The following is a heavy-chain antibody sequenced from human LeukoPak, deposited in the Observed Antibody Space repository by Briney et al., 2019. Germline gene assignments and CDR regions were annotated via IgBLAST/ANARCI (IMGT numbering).Heavy chain of an antibody. CDR3: AKSPLPNYYYDSSGYLYYFDY. Sequence: GGSLRLSCAASGFTFSSYAMSWVRQAPGKGLEWVSAISGSGGSTYYADSVKGRFTISRDNSKNTLYLQMNSLRAEDTAVYYCAKSPLPNYYYDSSGYLYYFDYWDQGTLVTVSS. V-gene: IGHV3-23*01. CDR1: GFTFSSYA. CDR2: ISGSGGST. J-gene: IGHJ4*02. D-gene: IGHD3-22*01.